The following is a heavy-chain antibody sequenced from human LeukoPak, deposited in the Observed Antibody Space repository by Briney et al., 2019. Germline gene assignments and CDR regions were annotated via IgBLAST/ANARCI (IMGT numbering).Heavy chain of an antibody. CDR3: ARVSVDPCSSTSCYLSPWFDP. CDR2: IIPIFGTA. J-gene: IGHJ5*02. V-gene: IGHV1-69*05. Sequence: ASVKVSCKASGGTFSSYAISWVRQAPGQGLEWMGGIIPIFGTANYAQKFQGRVTITTDESTSTAYMELSSLRSEDTAVYYCARVSVDPCSSTSCYLSPWFDPWGQGTLVTVSS. CDR1: GGTFSSYA. D-gene: IGHD2-2*01.